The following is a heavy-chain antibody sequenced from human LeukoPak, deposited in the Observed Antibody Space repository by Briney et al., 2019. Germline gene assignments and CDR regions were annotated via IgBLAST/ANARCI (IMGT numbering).Heavy chain of an antibody. CDR1: GFTFSSYE. D-gene: IGHD3-16*02. Sequence: SGGSLRLSCAASGFTFSSYEMNWVRQAPGKGLEWVSYISSSGSTIYYADSVKGRFTISRDNAKNSLYLQMNSLRAEDTAVYYCAREGYDYVWGSYRYLGGAFDIWGQGTMVTVSS. J-gene: IGHJ3*02. CDR2: ISSSGSTI. CDR3: AREGYDYVWGSYRYLGGAFDI. V-gene: IGHV3-48*03.